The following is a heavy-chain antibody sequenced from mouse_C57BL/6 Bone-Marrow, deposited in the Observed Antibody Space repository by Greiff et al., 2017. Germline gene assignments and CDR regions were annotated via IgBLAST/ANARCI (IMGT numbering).Heavy chain of an antibody. D-gene: IGHD2-2*01. CDR3: ARSYGYGRYWYFDV. CDR2: IDPSDSYT. V-gene: IGHV1-59*01. Sequence: QVQLQQPGAELVRPGTSVKLSCKASGYTFTSYWMHWVKQRPGQGLEWIGVIDPSDSYTNYNQKFKGKATLTVDTSSSTAYMQLSSLTSEDSAVYYGARSYGYGRYWYFDVWGTGTTVTVSS. CDR1: GYTFTSYW. J-gene: IGHJ1*03.